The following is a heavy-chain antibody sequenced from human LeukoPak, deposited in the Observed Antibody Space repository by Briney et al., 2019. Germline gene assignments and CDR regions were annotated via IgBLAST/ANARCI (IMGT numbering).Heavy chain of an antibody. CDR1: GYTFTSYD. J-gene: IGHJ4*02. D-gene: IGHD2-2*01. Sequence: ASVKVSCKASGYTFTSYDINWVRQAPGQGLEWMGWMNPNSGNTGYAQKFQGRVTITRNTSISTAYMELSSLRSEDTAVYYCARGWGYCSSTSCPVDYWGQGTLVTVSS. CDR3: ARGWGYCSSTSCPVDY. CDR2: MNPNSGNT. V-gene: IGHV1-8*03.